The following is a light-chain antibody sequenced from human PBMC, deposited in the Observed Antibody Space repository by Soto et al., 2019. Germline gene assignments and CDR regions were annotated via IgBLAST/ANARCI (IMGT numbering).Light chain of an antibody. CDR3: QQYGSSGT. V-gene: IGKV3-20*01. J-gene: IGKJ1*01. Sequence: ELVLTQSPGTMSLSPGERATLFCRASQSVSNSYLAWYQQKPGQAPRLLIKGASNRATGIPDRFSGSGSGTDFTLTISRLEPEDFAVYYCQQYGSSGTFGQGTKVDIK. CDR2: GAS. CDR1: QSVSNSY.